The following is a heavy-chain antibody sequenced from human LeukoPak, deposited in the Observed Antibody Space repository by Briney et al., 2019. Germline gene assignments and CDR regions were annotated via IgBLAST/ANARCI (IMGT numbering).Heavy chain of an antibody. J-gene: IGHJ5*02. V-gene: IGHV4-31*03. D-gene: IGHD2-2*01. Sequence: TLSLTCTVTGCSISSGGYYWSWIRQHPGKGLEWIGYIYYSGSTYYNPSLKSRVTISLDTSKNQFSLKLSSVTAADTAVYYCATVVPVRRFDPWGQGTLVTVSS. CDR1: GCSISSGGYY. CDR2: IYYSGST. CDR3: ATVVPVRRFDP.